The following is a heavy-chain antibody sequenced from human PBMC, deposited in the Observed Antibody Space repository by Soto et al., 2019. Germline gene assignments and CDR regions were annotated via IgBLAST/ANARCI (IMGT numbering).Heavy chain of an antibody. CDR1: GFTFSRHG. CDR2: INPSGDST. V-gene: IGHV3-23*01. J-gene: IGHJ4*02. CDR3: AKVDVSTAGSFDY. D-gene: IGHD6-13*01. Sequence: GESLKISCVASGFTFSRHGLSWVRQAPGRGLEWVSTINPSGDSTFYADSVKGRFTISRDNSKNTVYLQMNSLSVGDTAVYLCAKVDVSTAGSFDYWGQGALVTVSS.